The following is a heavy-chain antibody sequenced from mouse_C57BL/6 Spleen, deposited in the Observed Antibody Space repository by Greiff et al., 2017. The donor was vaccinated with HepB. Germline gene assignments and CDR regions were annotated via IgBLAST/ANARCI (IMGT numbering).Heavy chain of an antibody. D-gene: IGHD3-3*01. Sequence: QVQLQQSGAELVKPGASVKISCKASGYTFTDYYINWVKQRPGQGLEWIGKIGPGSGSTYYNEKFTGQATLTADKSSSTAYMQRSSLTSEDSAVYCWAREGTGDYAMDDWGKGTSVTVSS. CDR1: GYTFTDYY. CDR2: IGPGSGST. J-gene: IGHJ4*01. CDR3: AREGTGDYAMDD. V-gene: IGHV1-77*01.